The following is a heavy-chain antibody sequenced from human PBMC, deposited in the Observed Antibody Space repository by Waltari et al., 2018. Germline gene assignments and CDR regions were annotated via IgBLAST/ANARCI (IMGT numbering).Heavy chain of an antibody. D-gene: IGHD6-19*01. V-gene: IGHV4-34*01. CDR1: GGSFSGYY. J-gene: IGHJ4*02. CDR3: ARKAQWLDDGDFDY. CDR2: INHSGST. Sequence: QVQLQQWGAGLLKPSETLSLTCAVYGGSFSGYYWSWIRQPPGKGLEWIGEINHSGSTNYNPSLKSRVTISVDTSKNQFSLKLSSVTAADTAVYYCARKAQWLDDGDFDYWGQGTLVTVSS.